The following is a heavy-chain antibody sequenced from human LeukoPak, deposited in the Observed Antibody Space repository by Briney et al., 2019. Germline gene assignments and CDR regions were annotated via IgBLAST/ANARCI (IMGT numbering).Heavy chain of an antibody. CDR2: VNRDGSNT. Sequence: PGGSLRLSCAASGFTFSNYWLHWVRHAPGKGLEWVSRVNRDGSNTVYADSVKGRFTISRDNSKNTLYLQMNSLRAEDTAVYYCAKEKAVEFDYWGQGTLVTVSS. J-gene: IGHJ4*02. CDR1: GFTFSNYW. CDR3: AKEKAVEFDY. V-gene: IGHV3-74*01. D-gene: IGHD6-19*01.